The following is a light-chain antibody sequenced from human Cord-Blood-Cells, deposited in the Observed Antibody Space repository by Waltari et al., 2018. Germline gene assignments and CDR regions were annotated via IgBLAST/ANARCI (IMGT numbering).Light chain of an antibody. CDR1: QSISSY. V-gene: IGKV1-39*01. J-gene: IGKJ3*01. Sequence: DIQMTQSPSSLSASVEDKVTITCRASQSISSYLNWYQQKPGKAPKLLIYAASSLQSGDPSRFSGSGSGTDFTLTISSLQPEDFATYYCQQSYSTPFTFGPGTKVDIK. CDR2: AAS. CDR3: QQSYSTPFT.